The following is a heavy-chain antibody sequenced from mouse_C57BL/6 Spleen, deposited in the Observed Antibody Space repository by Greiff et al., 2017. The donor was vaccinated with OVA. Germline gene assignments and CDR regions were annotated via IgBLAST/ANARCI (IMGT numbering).Heavy chain of an antibody. D-gene: IGHD1-1*01. CDR2: ISDGGSYT. J-gene: IGHJ3*01. Sequence: VQLVESGGGLVKPGGSLKLSCAASGFTFSSYAMSWVRQTPEKRLEWVATISDGGSYTYYPDNVKGRFTISRDNAKNNLYLQMSHLKSEDTAMYYCARDEGSYYGSSSWFAYWGQGTLGTVSA. CDR1: GFTFSSYA. V-gene: IGHV5-4*01. CDR3: ARDEGSYYGSSSWFAY.